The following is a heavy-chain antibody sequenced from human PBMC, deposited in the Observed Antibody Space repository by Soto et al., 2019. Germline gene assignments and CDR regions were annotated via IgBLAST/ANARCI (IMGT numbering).Heavy chain of an antibody. V-gene: IGHV3-33*01. CDR1: GFTFSSYG. Sequence: GGSLRLSCAASGFTFSSYGMHWVRQAPGKGLEWVAVIWYDGSNKYYADSVKGRFTISRDNSKNTLYLQMNSLRAEDTAVYYCARVDTTYCGGDCEVYYYYGMYVWGQGTTVTVSS. D-gene: IGHD2-21*02. J-gene: IGHJ6*02. CDR2: IWYDGSNK. CDR3: ARVDTTYCGGDCEVYYYYGMYV.